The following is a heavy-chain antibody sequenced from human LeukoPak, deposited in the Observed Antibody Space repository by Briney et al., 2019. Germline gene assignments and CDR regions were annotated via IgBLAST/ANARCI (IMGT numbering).Heavy chain of an antibody. CDR2: IKQDGSEK. D-gene: IGHD6-25*01. V-gene: IGHV3-7*01. Sequence: GGSLRLSCAASGITFRTYWMSWVRQAPGEGLEWVANIKQDGSEKYYVDSVKGRFTISRDNAKNSLYLQMNSLRAEDTAVYYCARDRPPIAAGYYYGMDVWGQGTTVTVSS. CDR1: GITFRTYW. CDR3: ARDRPPIAAGYYYGMDV. J-gene: IGHJ6*02.